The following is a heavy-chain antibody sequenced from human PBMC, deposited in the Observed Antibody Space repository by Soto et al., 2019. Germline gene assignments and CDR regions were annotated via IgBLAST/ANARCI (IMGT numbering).Heavy chain of an antibody. CDR3: ARDPSSGWPDLGY. Sequence: GASVKVSCKASGYTFTSYYMHWVRPAPGQGLEWMGIINPSGGSTSYAQKFQGRVTMTRDTSTSTVYMELRSLRSEDTAVYYCARDPSSGWPDLGYWGQGTLVTVSS. J-gene: IGHJ4*02. V-gene: IGHV1-46*01. D-gene: IGHD6-19*01. CDR2: INPSGGST. CDR1: GYTFTSYY.